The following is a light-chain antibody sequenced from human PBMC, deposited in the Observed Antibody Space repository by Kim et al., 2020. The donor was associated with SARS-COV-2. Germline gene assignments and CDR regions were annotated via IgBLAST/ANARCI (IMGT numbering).Light chain of an antibody. V-gene: IGLV2-8*01. J-gene: IGLJ2*01. CDR2: EVN. Sequence: QSALTQPPSASGSPGQSVTITCTGTNSDIGGYKYVSWYQQHPGKAPRLMIFEVNKRPSGVPDRFSGSKSGNTASLTVSGLQAEDEADYYCSSFAGRNTFGVLGGGTQLTVL. CDR3: SSFAGRNTFGV. CDR1: NSDIGGYKY.